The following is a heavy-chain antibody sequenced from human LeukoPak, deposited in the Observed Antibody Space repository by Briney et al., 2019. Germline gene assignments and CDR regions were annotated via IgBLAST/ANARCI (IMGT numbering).Heavy chain of an antibody. CDR1: GYTFTGYY. CDR3: ARVRGYLMNPDAFDI. D-gene: IGHD3-16*01. J-gene: IGHJ3*02. Sequence: ASVKVSCKASGYTFTGYYMHWVRQAPGQGLEWMGWINPNSGGTNYAQKLQGRVTMTTDTSTSTAYMELRSLRSDDTAVYYCARVRGYLMNPDAFDIWGQGTMVTVSS. V-gene: IGHV1-2*02. CDR2: INPNSGGT.